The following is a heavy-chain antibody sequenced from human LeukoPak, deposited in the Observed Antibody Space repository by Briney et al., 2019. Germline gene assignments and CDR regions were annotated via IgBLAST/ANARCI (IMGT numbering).Heavy chain of an antibody. CDR1: GFTFSSYG. CDR3: AKAYGDYVHYFDY. V-gene: IGHV3-30*18. Sequence: GRSLRLSCAASGFTFSSYGMHWVRQAPGKGLEWVAAISNDGSKRYSVDSVKGRFTISRDDSKNTLDLQMNSLRAEDTALYYCAKAYGDYVHYFDYWGXXALVTVSS. CDR2: ISNDGSKR. D-gene: IGHD4-17*01. J-gene: IGHJ4*02.